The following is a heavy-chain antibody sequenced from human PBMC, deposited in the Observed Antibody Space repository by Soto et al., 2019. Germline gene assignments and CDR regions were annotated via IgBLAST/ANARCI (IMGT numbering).Heavy chain of an antibody. J-gene: IGHJ4*02. V-gene: IGHV4-4*02. D-gene: IGHD6-13*01. CDR1: GGSISTSNL. CDR2: IYHSGST. CDR3: ARSPRSIAAGGIDY. Sequence: QVQLQESGPGLVKPWGTLSLTCAVSGGSISTSNLWTWVRQPPGKGLEWIGEIYHSGSTNYNPSLKSRVTISVDKSKNQFSLKLNSVTAADTAVYYCARSPRSIAAGGIDYWGQGFLVTVSS.